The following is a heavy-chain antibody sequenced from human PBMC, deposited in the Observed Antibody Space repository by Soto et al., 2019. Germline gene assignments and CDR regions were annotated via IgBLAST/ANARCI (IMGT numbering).Heavy chain of an antibody. CDR1: GGSISSYY. J-gene: IGHJ5*02. CDR3: ERGGELRGVLRWLDP. D-gene: IGHD3-10*01. Sequence: SETLSLTCTVSGGSISSYYWSWIRQPPGKGLEWIGYIYYSGSTNYNPSLKSRVTISVDTSKNQFSLKLTSVTAADTAVYYCERGGELRGVLRWLDPWGQGTLVTVYS. CDR2: IYYSGST. V-gene: IGHV4-59*01.